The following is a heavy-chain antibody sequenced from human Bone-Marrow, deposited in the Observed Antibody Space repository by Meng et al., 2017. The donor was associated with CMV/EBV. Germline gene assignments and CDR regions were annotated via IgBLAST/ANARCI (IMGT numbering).Heavy chain of an antibody. V-gene: IGHV3-21*01. Sequence: FTFSSYAMNWVRQAPGKGLEWVSSISSSTIYIFYADSVKGRFTISRDNAKNSMFLQMNSLRAEDTALYYCARDMSYSDCGGDCHPDYWGQGTLVTVSS. CDR2: ISSSTIYI. CDR1: FTFSSYA. D-gene: IGHD2-21*02. J-gene: IGHJ4*02. CDR3: ARDMSYSDCGGDCHPDY.